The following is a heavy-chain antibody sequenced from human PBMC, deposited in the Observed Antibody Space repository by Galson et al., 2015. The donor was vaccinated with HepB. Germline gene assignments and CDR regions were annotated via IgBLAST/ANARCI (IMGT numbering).Heavy chain of an antibody. V-gene: IGHV3-21*01. D-gene: IGHD1-26*01. Sequence: SLRLSCAASGFTFSDYYMNWVRQAPGKGLEWVSSISSSSSYIYYADSVKGRFTISRDNAKNSLYLQMNSLRAEDTAVYYCARELSHLRWELIQYYYYYGMDVWGQGTTVTVSS. CDR2: ISSSSSYI. J-gene: IGHJ6*02. CDR3: ARELSHLRWELIQYYYYYGMDV. CDR1: GFTFSDYY.